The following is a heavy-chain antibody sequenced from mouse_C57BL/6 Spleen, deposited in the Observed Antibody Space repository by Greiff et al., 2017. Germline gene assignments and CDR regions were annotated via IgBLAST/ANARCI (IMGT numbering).Heavy chain of an antibody. V-gene: IGHV1-55*01. Sequence: VQLQQPGAELVKPGASVKMSCKASGYTFTSYWITWVKQRPGQGLEWIGDIYPGSGSTNYNEKFKSKATLTVDTSSSTAYMQLSSLTSEDSAVYYCARWDYDEAWFAYWSQGTLVTVSA. CDR3: ARWDYDEAWFAY. D-gene: IGHD2-4*01. CDR1: GYTFTSYW. J-gene: IGHJ3*01. CDR2: IYPGSGST.